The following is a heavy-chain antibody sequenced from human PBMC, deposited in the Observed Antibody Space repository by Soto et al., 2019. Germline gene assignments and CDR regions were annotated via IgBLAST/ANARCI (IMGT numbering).Heavy chain of an antibody. J-gene: IGHJ6*02. CDR2: ITPFNGNT. V-gene: IGHV1-45*02. Sequence: SVKVSCKASGYTFTYRYLHWVRQAPGQALEWMGWITPFNGNTNYAQKFQDRVTITRDRSMSTAYMELSSLRSGDTAMYYCAATIFGVVPSMDVWGQGTTVTVSS. CDR1: GYTFTYRY. CDR3: AATIFGVVPSMDV. D-gene: IGHD3-3*01.